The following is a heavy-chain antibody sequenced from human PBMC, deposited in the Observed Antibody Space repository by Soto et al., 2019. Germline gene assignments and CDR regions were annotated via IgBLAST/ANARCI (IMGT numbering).Heavy chain of an antibody. D-gene: IGHD3-22*01. CDR2: MNPNSGNT. Sequence: QVQLVQSGAEVKKPGASVKVSCKASGYTFTSYDINWVRQATGQGLEWMGWMNPNSGNTGYAQKFQGRVTMTRNPSISTAYMELSSLSSEDTAVYYCASGSSYYDSSGSNSDYWGQGTLVTVSS. CDR3: ASGSSYYDSSGSNSDY. J-gene: IGHJ4*02. V-gene: IGHV1-8*01. CDR1: GYTFTSYD.